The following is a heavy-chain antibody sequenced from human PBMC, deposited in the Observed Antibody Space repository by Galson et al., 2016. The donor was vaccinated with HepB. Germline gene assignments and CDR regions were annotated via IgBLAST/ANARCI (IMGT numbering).Heavy chain of an antibody. V-gene: IGHV3-23*01. D-gene: IGHD6-19*01. J-gene: IGHJ4*02. CDR2: ISASGAST. Sequence: SLRLSCAASGFTFRTYNMNWVRQAPGKGLEWVSGISASGASTYYAEFVKGRFAISRDNSKNTLNLQMNSLRGEDTAVYYCAKGRVPLAVAGALDFWGQGTLLTVSS. CDR3: AKGRVPLAVAGALDF. CDR1: GFTFRTYN.